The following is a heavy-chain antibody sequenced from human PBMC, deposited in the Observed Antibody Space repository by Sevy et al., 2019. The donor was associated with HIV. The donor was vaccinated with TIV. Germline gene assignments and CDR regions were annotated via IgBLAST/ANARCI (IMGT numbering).Heavy chain of an antibody. CDR2: ISSSSSYL. J-gene: IGHJ4*02. CDR3: AREAMGFDY. Sequence: GGSLRLSCAASGFTISSYSMNWVRQAPGKGLEWVSSISSSSSYLYYADSVKGRFTISRDNAKNSLYLQMNSLRAEDTAVYYCAREAMGFDYWGQGTLVTVSS. V-gene: IGHV3-21*01. CDR1: GFTISSYS.